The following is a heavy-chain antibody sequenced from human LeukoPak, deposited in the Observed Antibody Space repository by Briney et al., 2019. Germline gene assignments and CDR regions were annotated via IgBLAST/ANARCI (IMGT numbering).Heavy chain of an antibody. V-gene: IGHV3-21*01. J-gene: IGHJ4*02. CDR1: EFTFSTYA. CDR3: ARALHDSSGYYFDY. Sequence: GGPLRLSCAASEFTFSTYAMTWVRRAPGKGLEWVSSISNSSPNIYYADSVKGRFTISRDSAKDSLFLQMNSLRAEDTAVYYCARALHDSSGYYFDYWGQGTLVTVSS. D-gene: IGHD3-22*01. CDR2: ISNSSPNI.